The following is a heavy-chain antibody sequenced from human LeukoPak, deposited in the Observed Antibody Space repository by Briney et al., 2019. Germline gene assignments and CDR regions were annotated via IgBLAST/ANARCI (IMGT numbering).Heavy chain of an antibody. D-gene: IGHD3-10*02. Sequence: PGGSLRLSCAASGFTVSNNYMSWARQAPGKGLEWVSVIYSGGATYYADSVKGRFTISRDNSKNTLYLHMGSLRAEDMGAYYCAREVDCSGTFDYWGQGALVTVSS. CDR3: AREVDCSGTFDY. CDR2: IYSGGAT. V-gene: IGHV3-66*01. J-gene: IGHJ4*02. CDR1: GFTVSNNY.